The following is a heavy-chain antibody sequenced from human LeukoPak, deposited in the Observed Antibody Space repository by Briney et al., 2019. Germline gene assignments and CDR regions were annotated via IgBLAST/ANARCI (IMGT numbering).Heavy chain of an antibody. CDR2: INPNSGGT. Sequence: VASVKVSCKASGYTFTGYYMHWVRQAPGQGLEWMGWINPNSGGTNYAQKFQGWVTMTRDTSISTAYMELSRLRSDDTAVYYCARDQGRIAAADLRPDWYFDLWGRGTLVTVSS. CDR1: GYTFTGYY. V-gene: IGHV1-2*04. J-gene: IGHJ2*01. CDR3: ARDQGRIAAADLRPDWYFDL. D-gene: IGHD6-13*01.